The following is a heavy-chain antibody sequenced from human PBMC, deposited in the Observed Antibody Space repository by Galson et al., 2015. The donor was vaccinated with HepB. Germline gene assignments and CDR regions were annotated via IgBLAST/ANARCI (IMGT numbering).Heavy chain of an antibody. D-gene: IGHD2-21*01. CDR3: ARSIPYSSTGDY. Sequence: SLRLSCAASGFTFTDYSMNWLRQAPGKGLEWVSAMNTYGSHIYYAESVKGRFTISRDNAKNSLYLQMNCLRAEDTAVYYCARSIPYSSTGDYWGPGTLFTAS. J-gene: IGHJ4*02. CDR1: GFTFTDYS. CDR2: MNTYGSHI. V-gene: IGHV3-21*01.